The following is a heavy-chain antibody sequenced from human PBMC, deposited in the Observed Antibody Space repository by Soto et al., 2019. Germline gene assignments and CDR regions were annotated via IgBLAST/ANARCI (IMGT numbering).Heavy chain of an antibody. J-gene: IGHJ4*02. CDR3: NILVTPWYFDS. D-gene: IGHD3-9*01. CDR1: GGTFSSYA. V-gene: IGHV1-69*12. CDR2: IIPIFGTA. Sequence: QVQLVQSGAEVKKPGSSVKVSCKASGGTFSSYAISWVRQAPGQGLEWMGGIIPIFGTANYAQKFQGRVTITASESTSTSYMELSSLRSADTAVYYCNILVTPWYFDSWGQGPLVTVSS.